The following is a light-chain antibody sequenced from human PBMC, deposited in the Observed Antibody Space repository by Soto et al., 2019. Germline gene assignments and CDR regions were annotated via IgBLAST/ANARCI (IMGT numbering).Light chain of an antibody. Sequence: DIQVTQSPSTLSASVGDRVTITCRASQSITNWLAWYQQKPGKAPKLLIYKASTLQNGVPSRFSGSGSGTEFTLTINSLQPDDSATYYCQQFYNYVTFGGGTKVEIK. V-gene: IGKV1-5*03. CDR1: QSITNW. CDR2: KAS. J-gene: IGKJ4*01. CDR3: QQFYNYVT.